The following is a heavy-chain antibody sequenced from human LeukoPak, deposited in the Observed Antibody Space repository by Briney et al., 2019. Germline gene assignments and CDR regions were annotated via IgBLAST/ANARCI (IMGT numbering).Heavy chain of an antibody. CDR3: ALGYHDVWER. CDR1: SGSISSTTW. Sequence: SETLSLTCTVSSGSISSTTWWSWVRQPPGQGLEWIGEIKHSGSIYYNPSLKSRVTMSVDRSDNQFSLKLTAMTAADTAVYYCALGYHDVWERWGQGTLVTVSS. V-gene: IGHV4-4*02. J-gene: IGHJ4*02. CDR2: IKHSGSI. D-gene: IGHD3/OR15-3a*01.